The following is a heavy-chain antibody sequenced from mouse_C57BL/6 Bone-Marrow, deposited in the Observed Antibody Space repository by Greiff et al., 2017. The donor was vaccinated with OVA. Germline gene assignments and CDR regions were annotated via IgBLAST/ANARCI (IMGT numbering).Heavy chain of an antibody. J-gene: IGHJ1*03. V-gene: IGHV1-50*01. Sequence: VQLKQPGAELVKPGASVKLSCKASGYTFTSYWMQWVKQRPGQGLEWIGEIDPSDSYTNYNQKFKGKATLTVDTSSSTAYMQLSSLTSEDSAVYYCAGNYDYDGDWYFDVWGTGTTVTVSS. CDR1: GYTFTSYW. CDR3: AGNYDYDGDWYFDV. D-gene: IGHD2-4*01. CDR2: IDPSDSYT.